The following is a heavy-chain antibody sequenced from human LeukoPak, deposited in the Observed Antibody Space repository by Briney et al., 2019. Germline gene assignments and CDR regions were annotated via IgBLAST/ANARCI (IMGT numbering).Heavy chain of an antibody. CDR2: ISSSNGYI. V-gene: IGHV3-21*04. CDR3: AKPLTGGGSWPPFDS. Sequence: GGSLRLSCEASGFTFSSYTLTWVRQAPGKGLELVSSISSSNGYIYYADSVKGRFTISRDNAKSSLFLQMNSLRDEDTAVYYCAKPLTGGGSWPPFDSWGQGTLVTVSS. CDR1: GFTFSSYT. D-gene: IGHD2-15*01. J-gene: IGHJ4*02.